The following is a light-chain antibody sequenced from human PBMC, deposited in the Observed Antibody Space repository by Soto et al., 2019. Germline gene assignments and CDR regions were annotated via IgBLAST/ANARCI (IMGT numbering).Light chain of an antibody. CDR3: QQYGSSPPWT. V-gene: IGKV1-39*01. CDR1: QSITSY. CDR2: AAS. J-gene: IGKJ1*01. Sequence: DIQLTQSTASLSASVGDTVTITCRASQSITSYLNWYQQKPGTGPKLLIWAASSLQSGAPSRFSGSGSGTDFTLTISRLEPEDFAVYYCQQYGSSPPWTFGQGTKVDIK.